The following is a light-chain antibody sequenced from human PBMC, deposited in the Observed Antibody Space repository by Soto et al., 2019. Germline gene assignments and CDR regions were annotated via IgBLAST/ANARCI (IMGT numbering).Light chain of an antibody. CDR3: RSYPSSTSLV. V-gene: IGLV2-14*01. CDR1: SSDVGSYNY. Sequence: QSVLTQPASVSGSPGQSMTISCTGTSSDVGSYNYVFWYQQHPGKAPNIMVYEVSNRPSGVSNCFSGSESGNTASLTISVLQAEDDAYYYCRSYPSSTSLVFGGGTKLTVL. CDR2: EVS. J-gene: IGLJ3*02.